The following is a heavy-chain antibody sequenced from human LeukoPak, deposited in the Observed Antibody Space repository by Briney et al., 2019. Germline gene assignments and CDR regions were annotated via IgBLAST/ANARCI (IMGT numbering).Heavy chain of an antibody. Sequence: GGSLRLSCAASGSTFSSYWMHWVRQAPGKGLVWVSRINSDGSSTSYADSVKGRFTISRDNAKNTLYLQMNSLRAEDTAVYYCARGPYSSGWYYFDYWGQGTLVTVSS. J-gene: IGHJ4*02. V-gene: IGHV3-74*01. CDR2: INSDGSST. D-gene: IGHD6-19*01. CDR1: GSTFSSYW. CDR3: ARGPYSSGWYYFDY.